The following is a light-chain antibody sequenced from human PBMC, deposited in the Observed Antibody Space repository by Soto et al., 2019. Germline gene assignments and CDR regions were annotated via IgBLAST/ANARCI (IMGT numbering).Light chain of an antibody. J-gene: IGKJ1*01. V-gene: IGKV3-20*01. Sequence: EIVLTHSPCTLSFSPGERATLSCRASQSVSSYFDWYQQKPGQAPRLLIYGASSRATGIPDRFSGSGAGTDFTLTISRLQPEDFAAYYCQQYGSDVTFGQGTQVEI. CDR1: QSVSSY. CDR2: GAS. CDR3: QQYGSDVT.